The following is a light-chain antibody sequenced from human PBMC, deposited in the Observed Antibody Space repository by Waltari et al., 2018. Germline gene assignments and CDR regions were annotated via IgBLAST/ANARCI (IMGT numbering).Light chain of an antibody. J-gene: IGLJ2*01. V-gene: IGLV2-14*03. CDR2: DVS. CDR1: GSDIGYYNF. Sequence: SALAQSASVSGSPGQSITISCPGPGSDIGYYNFVSWYQQHPGKAPKLLIFDVSRWSSGVSHRFSGSKSGNTASLTISGLQAEDEADYYCSSYTSTNTIIFGGGTKVTVL. CDR3: SSYTSTNTII.